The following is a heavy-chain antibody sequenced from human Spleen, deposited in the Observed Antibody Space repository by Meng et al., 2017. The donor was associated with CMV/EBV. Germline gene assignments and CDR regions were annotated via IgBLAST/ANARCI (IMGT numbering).Heavy chain of an antibody. CDR2: IIPIFGTA. CDR1: GYTFTSYY. Sequence: SVKVSCKASGYTFTSYYMHWVRQAPGQGLEWMGGIIPIFGTANYAQKFQGRVTITTDESTSTAYMELSSLRSEDTAVYYCARGEYSSSSRGYYYYYYGMDVWGQGTTVTVSS. J-gene: IGHJ6*02. CDR3: ARGEYSSSSRGYYYYYYGMDV. V-gene: IGHV1-69*05. D-gene: IGHD6-6*01.